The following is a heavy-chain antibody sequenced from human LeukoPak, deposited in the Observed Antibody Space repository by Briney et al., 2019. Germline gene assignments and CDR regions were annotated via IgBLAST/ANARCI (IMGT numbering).Heavy chain of an antibody. D-gene: IGHD3-9*01. J-gene: IGHJ6*03. V-gene: IGHV3-30*19. CDR2: ITYDGSNK. CDR3: ARDGYFGSDSVTGAGALGDYYMDV. Sequence: GGSLRLSCAASGFTFSNYGMHWVRQAPGKGLEWVAIITYDGSNKDYADVVKGRFTISRDNSKNTLYLQMNSLRAEDTALYYCARDGYFGSDSVTGAGALGDYYMDVWGKGTTVTVSS. CDR1: GFTFSNYG.